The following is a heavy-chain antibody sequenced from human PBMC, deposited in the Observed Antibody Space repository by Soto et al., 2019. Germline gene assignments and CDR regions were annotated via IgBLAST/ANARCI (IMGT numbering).Heavy chain of an antibody. D-gene: IGHD2-2*01. Sequence: SVKVSCKASGGTFSSYAISWVRQAPGQGLELMGGIIPIFGTANYAQKFQGRVTITADESTSTAYMELSSLRSEDTAVYYCAVVPAATYGMDVWGQGTTVTVSS. CDR3: AVVPAATYGMDV. CDR2: IIPIFGTA. V-gene: IGHV1-69*13. J-gene: IGHJ6*02. CDR1: GGTFSSYA.